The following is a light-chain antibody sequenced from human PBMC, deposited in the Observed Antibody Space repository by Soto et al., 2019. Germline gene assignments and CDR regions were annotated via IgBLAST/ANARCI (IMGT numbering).Light chain of an antibody. CDR3: SSFSSTITLVV. J-gene: IGLJ2*01. CDR1: STDVGGYNY. Sequence: QSALTQPASESGSPGQSITISCTGTSTDVGGYNYVSWYQQHPGKAPKLMIYDVSNRPSGVSNRFSASKSGNTASLTISGLQAEDEADYYCSSFSSTITLVVFGGGTKLTVL. CDR2: DVS. V-gene: IGLV2-14*01.